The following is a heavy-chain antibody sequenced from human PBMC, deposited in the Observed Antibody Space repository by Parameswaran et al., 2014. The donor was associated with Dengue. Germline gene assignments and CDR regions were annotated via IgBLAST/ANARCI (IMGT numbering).Heavy chain of an antibody. CDR2: IYYSGST. J-gene: IGHJ3*02. Sequence: RWIRQPPGKGLEWIGYIYYSGSTNYNPSLKSRVTISVDTSKNQFSLKLSSVTAADTAVYYCAGQPYSSSWWAFDIWGQGTMVTVSS. D-gene: IGHD6-13*01. CDR3: AGQPYSSSWWAFDI. V-gene: IGHV4-61*07.